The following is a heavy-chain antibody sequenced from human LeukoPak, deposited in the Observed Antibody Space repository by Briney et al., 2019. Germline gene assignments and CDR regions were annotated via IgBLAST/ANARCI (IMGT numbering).Heavy chain of an antibody. Sequence: SETLSLTCTISGGSVSDYYWSWIRQSPGKGLEWIGYIYHTGSTSYSPSLKSRVTISVDTSKNQFSLKLSSVTAAVTAVYYCAGEKFDFWSGYNYYCYMDVWGKGTTVTVSS. V-gene: IGHV4-59*02. CDR3: AGEKFDFWSGYNYYCYMDV. CDR2: IYHTGST. D-gene: IGHD3-3*01. CDR1: GGSVSDYY. J-gene: IGHJ6*03.